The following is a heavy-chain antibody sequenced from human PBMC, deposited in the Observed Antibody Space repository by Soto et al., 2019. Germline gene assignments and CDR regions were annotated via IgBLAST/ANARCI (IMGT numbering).Heavy chain of an antibody. CDR1: GYTFTSYG. V-gene: IGHV1-18*04. J-gene: IGHJ5*01. CDR3: AREIAARHTHNWFDS. D-gene: IGHD6-6*01. Sequence: GASVKVSCKASGYTFTSYGISWVRQAPGQGLEWMGWISAYNGNTNYAQKLQGRVTMTTDTSTSTAYMELRSLRSDDTAVYYCAREIAARHTHNWFDSWGQGTLVTVSS. CDR2: ISAYNGNT.